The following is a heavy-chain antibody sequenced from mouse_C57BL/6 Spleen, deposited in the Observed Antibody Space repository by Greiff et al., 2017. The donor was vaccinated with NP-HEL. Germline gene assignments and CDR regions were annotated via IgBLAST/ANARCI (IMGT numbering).Heavy chain of an antibody. CDR2: INYDGSST. D-gene: IGHD3-2*02. Sequence: DVQLVESEGGLVQPGSSMKLSCTASGFTFSDYYMAWVRQVPEKGLEWVANINYDGSSTYYLDSLKGRFIISRDNAKNILYLQMSSLKSEDTTTYYCARAGTAQVSRFAYWGQGTLVTVSA. V-gene: IGHV5-16*01. CDR3: ARAGTAQVSRFAY. J-gene: IGHJ3*01. CDR1: GFTFSDYY.